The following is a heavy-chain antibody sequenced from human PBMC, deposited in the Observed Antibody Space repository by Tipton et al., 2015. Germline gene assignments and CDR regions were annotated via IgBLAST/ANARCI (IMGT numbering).Heavy chain of an antibody. V-gene: IGHV3-48*02. J-gene: IGHJ4*02. CDR2: ISASSDTI. CDR3: ARNPHLYGDFPVDY. CDR1: GFTSGTYW. Sequence: GSLRLSCAASGFTSGTYWMDWVRQAPGKGLEWISSISASSDTIYYADSVKGRFTISRDNARSSLYLQMDSLRDEDTAMYYCARNPHLYGDFPVDYWGQGTLVTVSS. D-gene: IGHD4-17*01.